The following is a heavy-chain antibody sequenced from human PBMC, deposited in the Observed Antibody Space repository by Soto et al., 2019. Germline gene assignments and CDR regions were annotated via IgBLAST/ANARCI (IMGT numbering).Heavy chain of an antibody. Sequence: PGGSLRLSCAASGFTFSSYGMHWVRQAPGKGLEWVAVISYDGSNKYYADSVKGRFTISRDNSKNTLYLQMNSLRAEDTAVYYCAKDNSNYYYYGMDVWGQGTTVTVS. CDR3: AKDNSNYYYYGMDV. D-gene: IGHD6-13*01. CDR2: ISYDGSNK. CDR1: GFTFSSYG. J-gene: IGHJ6*02. V-gene: IGHV3-30*18.